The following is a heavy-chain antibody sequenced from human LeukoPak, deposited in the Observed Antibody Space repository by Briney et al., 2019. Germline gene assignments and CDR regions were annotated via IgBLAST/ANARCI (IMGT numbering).Heavy chain of an antibody. Sequence: ASVKVSCKVPGYSRTELFIHWVRPAPGKGGEWMGGFDPEDGETNYAQKLQGRVTMTRDTSTDTVYMELRSLRSEDTAVCYCATDLRCSDDCKLHYWGQGTRVTVSS. J-gene: IGHJ4*02. CDR2: FDPEDGET. D-gene: IGHD2-21*02. CDR3: ATDLRCSDDCKLHY. V-gene: IGHV1-24*01. CDR1: GYSRTELF.